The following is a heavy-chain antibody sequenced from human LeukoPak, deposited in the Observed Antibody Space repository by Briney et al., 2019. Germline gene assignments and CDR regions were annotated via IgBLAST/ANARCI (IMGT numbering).Heavy chain of an antibody. CDR1: GGSISSYY. V-gene: IGHV4-59*08. J-gene: IGHJ4*02. D-gene: IGHD3-10*01. CDR2: MYYSGST. Sequence: SETLSLTCTVSGGSISSYYWSWIRQPPGKGLEWIGYMYYSGSTKYNPSLKSRVTISVDTSKNQFSLRLSTVTAADTAVYYCARHLRGVIPHFDYWGQGNLVTVSS. CDR3: ARHLRGVIPHFDY.